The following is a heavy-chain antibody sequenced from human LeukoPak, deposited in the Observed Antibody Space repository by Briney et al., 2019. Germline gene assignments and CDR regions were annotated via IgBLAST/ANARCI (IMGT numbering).Heavy chain of an antibody. CDR1: GGSVSSGLNK. D-gene: IGHD2-15*01. J-gene: IGHJ5*02. CDR2: ISYSGSA. V-gene: IGHV4-61*01. Sequence: SETLSLTCTVSGGSVSSGLNKWSWIRQPPGKELEWIGDISYSGSASYNPSLRSRDTISLDTSTNQFSLTLGSVTAADTAVYYCAREAECSGGSCYSYGWFDPWGQGTQVIVSS. CDR3: AREAECSGGSCYSYGWFDP.